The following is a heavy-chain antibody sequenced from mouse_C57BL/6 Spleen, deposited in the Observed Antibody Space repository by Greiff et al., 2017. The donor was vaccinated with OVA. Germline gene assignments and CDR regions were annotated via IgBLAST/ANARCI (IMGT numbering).Heavy chain of an antibody. Sequence: QVQLQQPGAELVKPGASVKMSCKASGYTFTSYWITWVKQRPGQGLEWIGDIYPGSGSTNYNEKFKSKATLTVDTSSSTAYMQLSSLTSEDSAVYYCARDSNFGTWFAYWGQGTLVTVSA. V-gene: IGHV1-55*01. D-gene: IGHD2-5*01. CDR2: IYPGSGST. CDR1: GYTFTSYW. J-gene: IGHJ3*01. CDR3: ARDSNFGTWFAY.